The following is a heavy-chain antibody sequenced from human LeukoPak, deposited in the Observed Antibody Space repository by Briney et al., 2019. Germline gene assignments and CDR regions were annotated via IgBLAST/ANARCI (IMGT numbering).Heavy chain of an antibody. D-gene: IGHD2-2*01. CDR1: GFTFSSYA. CDR2: ISGSGGST. V-gene: IGHV3-23*01. J-gene: IGHJ4*02. CDR3: AKARRSACSSTSCYPFDY. Sequence: PGGSLRLSCAASGFTFSSYAMSWVRQAPGKGLEWVSAISGSGGSTYYADSVKGRFTISRDNSKNTLYLQMNSLRVEDTAVYYCAKARRSACSSTSCYPFDYWGQGTLVTVSS.